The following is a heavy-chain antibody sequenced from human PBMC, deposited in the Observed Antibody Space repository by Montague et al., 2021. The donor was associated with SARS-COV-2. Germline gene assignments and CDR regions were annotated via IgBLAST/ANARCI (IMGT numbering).Heavy chain of an antibody. CDR3: ARWDPQTLTLIGLRGKSASDY. CDR1: GGSFSGYY. Sequence: SVPLSLPFSVYGGSFSGYYWTWIRQSPGKGLEWIAEINHSGTTNYNFNPSLRSRVTISVDTSKSQFSLKLSSVTAADTGVYYCARWDPQTLTLIGLRGKSASDYWGQGTLVTVSS. J-gene: IGHJ4*02. D-gene: IGHD4-23*01. V-gene: IGHV4-34*01. CDR2: INHSGTT.